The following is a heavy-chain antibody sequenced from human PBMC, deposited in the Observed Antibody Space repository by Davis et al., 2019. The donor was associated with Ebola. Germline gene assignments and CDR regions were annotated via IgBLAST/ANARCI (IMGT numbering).Heavy chain of an antibody. V-gene: IGHV3-33*01. Sequence: GESLKISCAASGFTFSSYGMHWVRQAPGKGLEWVAVIWYDGSNKYYADSVKGRFTISRDNSKNTLYLQMNSLRAEDTAVYYCAREYYYDSSGYSGYFDYWGQGTLVTVSS. D-gene: IGHD3-22*01. CDR3: AREYYYDSSGYSGYFDY. J-gene: IGHJ4*02. CDR1: GFTFSSYG. CDR2: IWYDGSNK.